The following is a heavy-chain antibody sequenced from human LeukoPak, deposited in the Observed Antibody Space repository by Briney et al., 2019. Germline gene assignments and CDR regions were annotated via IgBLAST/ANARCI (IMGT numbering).Heavy chain of an antibody. CDR2: IYYSGST. CDR1: GGSISTYY. D-gene: IGHD6-13*01. V-gene: IGHV4-59*08. J-gene: IGHJ4*02. Sequence: SETLSLTCTVSGGSISTYYWSWIRQPPGKGLEWIGYIYYSGSTNYNPSLMSRVTISVDTSKNQFSLKLSSVTAADTAVYYCARPSSSSGSSWPIYFEFWGWGTGVTVSS. CDR3: ARPSSSSGSSWPIYFEF.